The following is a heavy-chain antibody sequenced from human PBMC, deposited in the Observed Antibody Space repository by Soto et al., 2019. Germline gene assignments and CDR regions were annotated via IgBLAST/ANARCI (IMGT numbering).Heavy chain of an antibody. Sequence: QVQLVQSGAEVKKPGSSVKVSCKASGGTFSSYPISWVRQAPGQGLEWLGRIIPILGIANYAQKFQGRVTITADKSTSTAYMELSSLRSEDTAVYYCAGRIAATGYYYGMDVWGQGTTVTVSS. CDR2: IIPILGIA. CDR1: GGTFSSYP. V-gene: IGHV1-69*02. J-gene: IGHJ6*02. CDR3: AGRIAATGYYYGMDV. D-gene: IGHD6-6*01.